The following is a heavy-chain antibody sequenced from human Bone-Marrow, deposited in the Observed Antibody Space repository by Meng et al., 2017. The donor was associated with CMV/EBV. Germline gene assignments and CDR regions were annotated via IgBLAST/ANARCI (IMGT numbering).Heavy chain of an antibody. D-gene: IGHD3-3*01. V-gene: IGHV1-8*02. Sequence: ASVKVSCKASGYTFTSYGISWVRQAPGQGLEWMGWMNPNSGNTGYAQKFQGRVTMTRNTSISTAYMELSSLRSEDTAVYYCARESLLYYDFWSGYLPGTRNWFDPWGQGTLVTVSS. J-gene: IGHJ5*02. CDR2: MNPNSGNT. CDR3: ARESLLYYDFWSGYLPGTRNWFDP. CDR1: GYTFTSYG.